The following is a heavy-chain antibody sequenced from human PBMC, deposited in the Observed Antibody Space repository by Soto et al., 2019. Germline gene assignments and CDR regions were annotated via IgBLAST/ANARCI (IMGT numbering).Heavy chain of an antibody. D-gene: IGHD5-12*01. CDR3: AMVDNAVPPTPQDV. J-gene: IGHJ6*02. CDR1: GYIFVNYG. Sequence: QVQLVQSGDEVRKPGSSVKVSCKASGYIFVNYGIAWVRQAPGQGLEWMGWISPYSGNIPYASKVQGRFTMTTDTTTITAKMELRSLTTHHTAVYSCAMVDNAVPPTPQDVWGQGTTVTVSS. CDR2: ISPYSGNI. V-gene: IGHV1-18*01.